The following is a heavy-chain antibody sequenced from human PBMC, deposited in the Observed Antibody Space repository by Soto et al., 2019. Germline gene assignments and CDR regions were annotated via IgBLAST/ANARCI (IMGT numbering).Heavy chain of an antibody. J-gene: IGHJ4*02. D-gene: IGHD3-9*01. Sequence: PGGSLRLSCAASGFTFSSYAMSWVRQAPGKGLEWVSAISGSGGSTYYADSVKGRFTISRDNSKNTLYLQMNSLRAEDTAVYYCAKVHDILTGYYPFDYWGQGTLVTVSS. CDR2: ISGSGGST. CDR1: GFTFSSYA. V-gene: IGHV3-23*01. CDR3: AKVHDILTGYYPFDY.